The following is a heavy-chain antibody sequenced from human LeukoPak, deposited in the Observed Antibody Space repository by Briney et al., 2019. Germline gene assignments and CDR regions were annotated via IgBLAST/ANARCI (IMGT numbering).Heavy chain of an antibody. CDR2: INHSGST. J-gene: IGHJ4*02. Sequence: SETLSLTCAVYGGSFSGYYWSWIRQPPGKGLEWIGEINHSGSTNYNPSLKSRVTISVDTSKNQFSLKLSSVTAVDTAVYYCASYYCSSTSCYTRPAISTGVFDYWGQGTLVTVSS. V-gene: IGHV4-34*01. D-gene: IGHD2-2*02. CDR3: ASYYCSSTSCYTRPAISTGVFDY. CDR1: GGSFSGYY.